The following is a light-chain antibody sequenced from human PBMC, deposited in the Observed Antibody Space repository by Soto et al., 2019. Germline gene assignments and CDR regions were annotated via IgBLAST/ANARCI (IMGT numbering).Light chain of an antibody. CDR3: QRYGDSRT. Sequence: ELTQSPGTLSLSPGQRATLSCRASQNVRNNYLGWYQQKPGQAPRLLIYGASIRATGIPDRFSGSGSGTDFTLTISRLEPEDFAVYYCQRYGDSRTFGQGTKVDIK. CDR2: GAS. J-gene: IGKJ1*01. CDR1: QNVRNNY. V-gene: IGKV3-20*01.